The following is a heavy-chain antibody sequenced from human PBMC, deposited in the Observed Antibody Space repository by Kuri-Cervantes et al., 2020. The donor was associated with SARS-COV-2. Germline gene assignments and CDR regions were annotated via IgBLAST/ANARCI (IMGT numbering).Heavy chain of an antibody. CDR3: AKPGRQYDV. J-gene: IGHJ3*01. Sequence: GGSLRLSCAASGFTFSSYWMSWVRQAPGKGLEWVANIKQDGSEKNYVDSVKGRFTISRDNAKNSLYLQTNSLRVEDTAVYYCAKPGRQYDVWGQGTMVTVSS. CDR1: GFTFSSYW. D-gene: IGHD3-10*01. V-gene: IGHV3-7*01. CDR2: IKQDGSEK.